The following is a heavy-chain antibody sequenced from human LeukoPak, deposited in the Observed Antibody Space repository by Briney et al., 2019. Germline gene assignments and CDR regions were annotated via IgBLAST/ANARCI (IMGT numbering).Heavy chain of an antibody. Sequence: SETLSLTCTVSGGSISGYYWSWIRQSPGKGLESLGYIYYTGSTNYNPSLKSRVTMSVDTSNNQFSLRLSSVTAADTAVYYCARITLRDGPIVDIWGQGTRVTVSS. J-gene: IGHJ3*02. D-gene: IGHD3-10*01. CDR1: GGSISGYY. CDR3: ARITLRDGPIVDI. CDR2: IYYTGST. V-gene: IGHV4-59*01.